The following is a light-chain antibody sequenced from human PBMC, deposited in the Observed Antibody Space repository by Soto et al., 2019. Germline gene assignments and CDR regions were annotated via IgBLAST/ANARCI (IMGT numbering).Light chain of an antibody. J-gene: IGKJ4*01. V-gene: IGKV3-15*01. CDR3: QQYHKWPPLT. CDR2: DAS. CDR1: QSVSTN. Sequence: EILMTQSPASLSVSPGENATLSCRASQSVSTNLVWYQQKLGQSPRLLIYDASTRPTGIPARFGGMGSGTQFSLTIISLQSQDSAVYYCQQYHKWPPLTFGVGTKVEI.